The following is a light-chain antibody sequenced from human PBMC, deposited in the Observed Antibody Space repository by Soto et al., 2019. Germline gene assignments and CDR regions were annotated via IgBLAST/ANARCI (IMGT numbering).Light chain of an antibody. J-gene: IGKJ2*01. Sequence: EIVLTQSPGTLSLSPGERATLSCRASQSVASSFLAWYQQKLGQAPSLLIYGASSRATGIPDRFSGSGSGTAFTVTISNLEPEDFAVYYCQQFDSSPYTFGQGTKVEIK. V-gene: IGKV3-20*01. CDR1: QSVASSF. CDR3: QQFDSSPYT. CDR2: GAS.